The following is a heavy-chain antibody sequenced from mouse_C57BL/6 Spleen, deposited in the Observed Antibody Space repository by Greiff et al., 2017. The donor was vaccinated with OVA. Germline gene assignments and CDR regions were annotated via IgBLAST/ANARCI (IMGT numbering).Heavy chain of an antibody. Sequence: VQLQQSVAELVRPGASVKLSCTASGFNIKNTYMHWVKQRPEQGLEWIGRIDPANGNTKYAPKFQGKATITADTSSNTAYLQLRSLTSEDTAIYYCASPFYSKGDYYAMDYWGQGTSVTVSS. CDR1: GFNIKNTY. CDR3: ASPFYSKGDYYAMDY. V-gene: IGHV14-3*01. J-gene: IGHJ4*01. CDR2: IDPANGNT. D-gene: IGHD2-5*01.